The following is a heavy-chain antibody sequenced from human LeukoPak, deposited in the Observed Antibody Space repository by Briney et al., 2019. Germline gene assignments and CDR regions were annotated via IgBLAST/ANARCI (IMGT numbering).Heavy chain of an antibody. CDR1: GGSISSYY. D-gene: IGHD3-3*01. CDR3: ARDGDFWSGYPTV. Sequence: SETLSLTCTVSGGSISSYYWSWIRQPPGKGLEWIGYIYYSGSTNYNPSLKSRVTISVDTSKNQFSLKLSSVTAADTAVYYCARDGDFWSGYPTVWGQGSLVTVSS. V-gene: IGHV4-59*01. CDR2: IYYSGST. J-gene: IGHJ4*02.